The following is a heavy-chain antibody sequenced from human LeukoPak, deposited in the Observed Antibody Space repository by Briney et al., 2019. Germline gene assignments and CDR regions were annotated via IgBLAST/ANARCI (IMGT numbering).Heavy chain of an antibody. J-gene: IGHJ4*02. V-gene: IGHV3-30*04. D-gene: IGHD6-19*01. CDR3: ARDESTGRIAVAGKRY. CDR1: GFTFSSYA. Sequence: GGSLRLSCAASGFTFSSYAMHWVRQAPGKGLEWVAVISYDGSNKYYADSVKGRFTISRDNSKNTLYLQMNSLRAEDTAVYYRARDESTGRIAVAGKRYWGQGTLVTVSS. CDR2: ISYDGSNK.